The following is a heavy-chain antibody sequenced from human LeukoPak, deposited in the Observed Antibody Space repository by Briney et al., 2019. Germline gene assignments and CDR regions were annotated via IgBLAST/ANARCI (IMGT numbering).Heavy chain of an antibody. Sequence: ASVKVSCKASGYTFTGYYMHWVRQAPGQGLEWMGWINPNIGGTNYAQKFQGRVTMTRDTSISTAYMELSRLRSDDTAVYYCATAYSSGWSAIDYWGQGTLVTVSS. CDR2: INPNIGGT. D-gene: IGHD6-19*01. CDR3: ATAYSSGWSAIDY. J-gene: IGHJ4*02. V-gene: IGHV1-2*02. CDR1: GYTFTGYY.